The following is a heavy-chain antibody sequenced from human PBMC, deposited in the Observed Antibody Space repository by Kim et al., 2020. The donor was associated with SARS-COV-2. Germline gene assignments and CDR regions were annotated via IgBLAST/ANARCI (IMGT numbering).Heavy chain of an antibody. Sequence: GGSLRLSCAAFGFSFSSYGMHWVRQTPGKGLEWVTFVSYDENKKYYADSVKGRFTISRDNSKNTVYLQMDSLKAEDTAVYYCAKDHIVAGYRYFDAWGQGTLVTVSP. CDR2: VSYDENKK. CDR3: AKDHIVAGYRYFDA. J-gene: IGHJ4*02. V-gene: IGHV3-30*02. D-gene: IGHD6-19*01. CDR1: GFSFSSYG.